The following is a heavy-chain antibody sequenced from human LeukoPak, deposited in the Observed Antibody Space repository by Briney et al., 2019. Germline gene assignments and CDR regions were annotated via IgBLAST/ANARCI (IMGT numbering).Heavy chain of an antibody. D-gene: IGHD2-2*01. CDR1: GFTFSAHS. CDR3: AVRKSFDARGPVDASWFDH. J-gene: IGHJ5*02. Sequence: PGGSLRLSCAASGFTFSAHSINWIRQAPGKGLEWVSSISSSSDYIYYADSVNGRFTISRDNAKNSLYLQMNSLRPEDTAIYYCAVRKSFDARGPVDASWFDHWGQGTLVTVSS. V-gene: IGHV3-21*01. CDR2: ISSSSDYI.